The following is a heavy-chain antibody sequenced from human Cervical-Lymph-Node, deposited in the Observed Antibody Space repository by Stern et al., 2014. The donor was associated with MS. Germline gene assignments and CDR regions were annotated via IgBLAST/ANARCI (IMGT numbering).Heavy chain of an antibody. D-gene: IGHD3-10*01. CDR1: GSTFNSYV. V-gene: IGHV1-69*01. CDR2: IIPLFGTT. Sequence: QVQLVQSGAEVKKPGSSVKVSCKASGSTFNSYVISWVRQAPGPGLDWMGGIIPLFGTTNYAQNVEVRVTITADESTSTVYMELSSLRSEDTAVYYCARGARDTMVRGVMPYYYYGMDVWGQGTTVIVSS. J-gene: IGHJ6*02. CDR3: ARGARDTMVRGVMPYYYYGMDV.